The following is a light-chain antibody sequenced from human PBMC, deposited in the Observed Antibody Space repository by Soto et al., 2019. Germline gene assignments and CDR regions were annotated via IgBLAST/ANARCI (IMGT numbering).Light chain of an antibody. CDR3: QEHGNWPRRT. CDR2: GGS. J-gene: IGKJ3*01. Sequence: DIVLTQTPGTLSLSPGERATLYCRASQSISDTLAWYPQKPGQAPRLLIYGGSSRATGIPVRFSGSGSETDFTLTITRLEPEDFAVYYCQEHGNWPRRTFGPGTKVD. CDR1: QSISDT. V-gene: IGKV3-20*01.